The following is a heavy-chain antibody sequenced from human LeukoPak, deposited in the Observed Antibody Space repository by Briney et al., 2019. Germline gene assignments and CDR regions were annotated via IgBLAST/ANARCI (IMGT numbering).Heavy chain of an antibody. Sequence: GGSLRLSCPASGFPFSTYAMSWVRQAPGKGLEWVSVICANDGNTYYADAVKGRFTISRDNSKDTLYLQMDSLRAEDTAVYYCAKGSGSSCYSPCDYWGQGILVTVSS. J-gene: IGHJ4*02. CDR2: ICANDGNT. CDR3: AKGSGSSCYSPCDY. CDR1: GFPFSTYA. V-gene: IGHV3-23*01. D-gene: IGHD2-15*01.